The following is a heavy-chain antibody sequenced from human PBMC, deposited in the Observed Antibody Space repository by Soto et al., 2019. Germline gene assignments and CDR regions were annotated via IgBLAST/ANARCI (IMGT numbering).Heavy chain of an antibody. D-gene: IGHD2-15*01. CDR1: GFTFSSYW. V-gene: IGHV3-74*01. CDR2: INTDGSST. Sequence: EVQLVESGGGLVQPGGSLRLSCAASGFTFSSYWMHWVRQAPGKGLVWISRINTDGSSTSYVDSVQGRFTISRDNGKSTLFSQMNSLRGGDTAVYYCARRGSGVTRGLHYWGQGTLVTVSS. CDR3: ARRGSGVTRGLHY. J-gene: IGHJ4*02.